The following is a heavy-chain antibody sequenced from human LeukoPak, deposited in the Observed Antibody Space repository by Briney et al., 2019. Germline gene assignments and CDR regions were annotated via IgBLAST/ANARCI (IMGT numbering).Heavy chain of an antibody. CDR2: ISAYNGNT. D-gene: IGHD2-15*01. Sequence: GASVKVSCKASGYTFTSYGISWVRQAPGQGLEWMGWISAYNGNTNYAQKLQGRVTMTTDTSTSTAYMELRSLRSDDTAVYYCARDAPVLGYCSGGSCYDFYGMDVWGQGTTVTVSS. J-gene: IGHJ6*02. V-gene: IGHV1-18*01. CDR1: GYTFTSYG. CDR3: ARDAPVLGYCSGGSCYDFYGMDV.